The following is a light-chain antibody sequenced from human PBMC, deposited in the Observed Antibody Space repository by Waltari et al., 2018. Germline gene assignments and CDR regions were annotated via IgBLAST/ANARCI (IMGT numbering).Light chain of an antibody. V-gene: IGLV2-14*02. J-gene: IGLJ1*01. CDR1: SRDVGPYNS. CDR2: EVN. Sequence: QSALTQPASVSGSPGQSITISCTGTSRDVGPYNSVSWYQQHPGKGPKLIIYEVNKRSSGVSNRVAGSKSGNTASLTISGLQTEDEADYYCSSYTGWIYVFGSGTKVTVL. CDR3: SSYTGWIYV.